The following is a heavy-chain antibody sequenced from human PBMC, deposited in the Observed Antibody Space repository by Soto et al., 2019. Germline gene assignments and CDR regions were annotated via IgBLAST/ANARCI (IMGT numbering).Heavy chain of an antibody. CDR1: GYTFTSYG. J-gene: IGHJ3*02. Sequence: GASVKVSCKASGYTFTSYGISWVRQAPGQGLEWMGWISAYNGNTNYAQKLQGRVTMTTDTSTSTAYMELRSLRSDDTAVYYCARVTYYYDSSGYYFDAFDIWGQGTMVT. D-gene: IGHD3-22*01. CDR3: ARVTYYYDSSGYYFDAFDI. V-gene: IGHV1-18*01. CDR2: ISAYNGNT.